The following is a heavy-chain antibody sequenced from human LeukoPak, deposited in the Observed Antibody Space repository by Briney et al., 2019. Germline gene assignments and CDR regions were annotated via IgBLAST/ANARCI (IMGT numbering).Heavy chain of an antibody. CDR1: GGSISSYY. CDR3: ARWQQLAYYFDY. D-gene: IGHD6-13*01. CDR2: IYYSGST. Sequence: SETLSLTCTVSGGSISSYYWSWIRQPPGKGLEWIGYIYYSGSTNYNPSLKSRVTISVDTSKNQFSLKLSSVTAADTAVYYCARWQQLAYYFDYWGQGTLVTVSS. J-gene: IGHJ4*02. V-gene: IGHV4-59*01.